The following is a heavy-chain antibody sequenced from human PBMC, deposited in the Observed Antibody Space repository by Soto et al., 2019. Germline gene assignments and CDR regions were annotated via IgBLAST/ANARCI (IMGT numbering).Heavy chain of an antibody. CDR1: GFTVSDYG. J-gene: IGHJ4*02. Sequence: QVHLVESGGAVVQPGRSLRLSCVASGFTVSDYGINWVRQAPGKGLEWVAVTWFDGSVDFYADSVKGRFTVSRENSNNTVFLQMNSLRVEDTAIYYCAGDGAHIDSSGKFAYWGEGTHVTVSS. D-gene: IGHD3-22*01. V-gene: IGHV3-33*01. CDR2: TWFDGSVD. CDR3: AGDGAHIDSSGKFAY.